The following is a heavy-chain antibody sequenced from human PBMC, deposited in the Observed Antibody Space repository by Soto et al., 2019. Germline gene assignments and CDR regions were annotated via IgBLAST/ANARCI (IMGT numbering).Heavy chain of an antibody. D-gene: IGHD3-3*01. Sequence: QITLNESGPTVVRPTETLTLTCRFSGFSLTTSGVGVGWIRQSPGKAPEWLALIYWDDDKRYSASLKSRLTITTDPSKSQVVLTVSDLDPTDTATYYCAHRVLRTVFGLVTTTAIYFDFWGQGTPVAVSS. CDR1: GFSLTTSGVG. J-gene: IGHJ4*02. CDR3: AHRVLRTVFGLVTTTAIYFDF. V-gene: IGHV2-5*02. CDR2: IYWDDDK.